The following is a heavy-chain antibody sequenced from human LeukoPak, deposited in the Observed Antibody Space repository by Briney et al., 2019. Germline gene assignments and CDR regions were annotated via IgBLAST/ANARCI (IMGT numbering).Heavy chain of an antibody. D-gene: IGHD4-17*01. CDR1: GGSVSDYY. Sequence: SETLSLTCTVSGGSVSDYYWSWIRQSPGKGLEWIGYIYYTGTSYNPSLKSRVTISADTSKNQFSLKLSSVTAADTAVYYCASQDYGDYRVGNWFDPWGQGTLVTVSS. CDR2: IYYTGT. CDR3: ASQDYGDYRVGNWFDP. V-gene: IGHV4-59*02. J-gene: IGHJ5*02.